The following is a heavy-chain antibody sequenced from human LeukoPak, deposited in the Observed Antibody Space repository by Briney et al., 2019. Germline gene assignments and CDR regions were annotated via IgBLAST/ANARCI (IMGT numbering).Heavy chain of an antibody. CDR2: INPNSGGT. Sequence: GASVKVSCKASGYAFTSYYMHWVRQAPGQGLEWMGWINPNSGGTNYAQKFQGRVTMTRDTSISTAYMELSRLRSDDTAVYYCARDGSSYDILTGYNPYYYYYMDVWGKGTTVTISS. CDR1: GYAFTSYY. CDR3: ARDGSSYDILTGYNPYYYYYMDV. D-gene: IGHD3-9*01. V-gene: IGHV1-2*02. J-gene: IGHJ6*03.